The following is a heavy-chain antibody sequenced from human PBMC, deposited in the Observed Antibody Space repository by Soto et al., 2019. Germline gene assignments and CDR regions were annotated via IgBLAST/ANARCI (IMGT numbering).Heavy chain of an antibody. J-gene: IGHJ5*02. V-gene: IGHV3-30-3*01. CDR2: ISYDGSNK. D-gene: IGHD2-15*01. Sequence: GGSLRLSCAASGFTFSSYAMHWVRQAPGKGLEWVAVISYDGSNKYYADSVKGRFTISRDNSKNTLYLQMNSLRAEDTAVYYCATDCSGGSCSPPTPLTWGPGTLVTVSS. CDR1: GFTFSSYA. CDR3: ATDCSGGSCSPPTPLT.